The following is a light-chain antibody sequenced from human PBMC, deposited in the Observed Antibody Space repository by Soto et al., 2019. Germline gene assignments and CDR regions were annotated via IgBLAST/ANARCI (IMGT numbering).Light chain of an antibody. CDR3: CSYAGMNTVA. Sequence: QSALTQPASVSGSPGQSITISCTGTSSDVGSFNLVSWYQQYSGKAPKLMIYEGSKRPSGVSNRFSGSKSGNTASLTISGLQAEDEAEYYCCSYAGMNTVAFGGGTKLTVL. J-gene: IGLJ2*01. CDR2: EGS. V-gene: IGLV2-23*01. CDR1: SSDVGSFNL.